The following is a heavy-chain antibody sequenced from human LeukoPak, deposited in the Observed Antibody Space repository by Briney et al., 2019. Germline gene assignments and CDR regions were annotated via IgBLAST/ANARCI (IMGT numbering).Heavy chain of an antibody. J-gene: IGHJ5*02. CDR2: INHSGSS. CDR1: GGSFSAYY. CDR3: APRGDIEHSYVYGKWFDP. V-gene: IGHV4-34*01. D-gene: IGHD5-18*01. Sequence: PSETLSLTCAVYGGSFSAYYWTWIRQPPGKGLEWIGEINHSGSSNYNSSLRSRVTISVDTSYKQFSVRLSSVTAADTAVYYCAPRGDIEHSYVYGKWFDPWGQGTRVTVSS.